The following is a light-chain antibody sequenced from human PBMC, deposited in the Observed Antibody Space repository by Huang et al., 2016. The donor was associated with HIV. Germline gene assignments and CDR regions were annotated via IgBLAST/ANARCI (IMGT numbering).Light chain of an antibody. CDR1: QHIGKA. V-gene: IGKV1-39*01. Sequence: DIQMTQSPPSLSASVVDRVTFTCRADQHIGKALYWYQQKPGKAPKLLLYTASTLESGVPSSFSSSGSGSRFTLNSTNLKPEDFATYYCQQSFTVPRTFG. CDR3: QQSFTVPRT. J-gene: IGKJ1*01. CDR2: TAS.